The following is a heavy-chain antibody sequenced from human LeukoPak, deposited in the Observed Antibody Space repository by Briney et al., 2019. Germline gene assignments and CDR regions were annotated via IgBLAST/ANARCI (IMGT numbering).Heavy chain of an antibody. CDR3: ARDRNYYDNRDYRTDPFDV. D-gene: IGHD3-22*01. CDR2: IKHVGTEK. V-gene: IGHV3-7*03. J-gene: IGHJ3*01. CDR1: GFTFSGYW. Sequence: PGGSLRLSCTASGFTFSGYWMSWVRQAPGKGLEWVANIKHVGTEKYHVDSVKGRFTISRDNAKNSLYLQMNSLRAEDTAVYYCARDRNYYDNRDYRTDPFDVWGPGTMVTVSS.